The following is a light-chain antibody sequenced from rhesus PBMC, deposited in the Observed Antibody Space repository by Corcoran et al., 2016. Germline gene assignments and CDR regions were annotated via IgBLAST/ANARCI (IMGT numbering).Light chain of an antibody. CDR2: DVS. Sequence: QSALTQPPSVSKSPGQSVTISCTGTSSDIGGYIDVSWYQQHPGTAPRLLLYDVSKRPSGVSDRFSGSKSGNPASLTISGLQAEDEADYYCCSDRSGSTCVFGSGTKLTVL. CDR3: CSDRSGSTCV. J-gene: IGLJ6*01. V-gene: IGLV2S9*01. CDR1: SSDIGGYID.